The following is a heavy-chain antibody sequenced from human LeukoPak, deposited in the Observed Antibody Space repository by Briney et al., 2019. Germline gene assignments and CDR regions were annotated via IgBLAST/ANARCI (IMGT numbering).Heavy chain of an antibody. CDR1: GYTFTYYA. CDR3: ARPTEDDYFDY. Sequence: ASVKVSCKASGYTFTYYAMNWVRQAPGQGLEWMGWINTKTGNPTYAQDFTGRFVFSLDTSVSTAYLQISSLKAEDTAVYYCARPTEDDYFDYWGQGTLVTVSS. D-gene: IGHD4-17*01. V-gene: IGHV7-4-1*02. CDR2: INTKTGNP. J-gene: IGHJ4*02.